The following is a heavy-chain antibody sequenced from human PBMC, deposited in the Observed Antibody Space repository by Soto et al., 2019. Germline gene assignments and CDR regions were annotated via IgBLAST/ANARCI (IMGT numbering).Heavy chain of an antibody. J-gene: IGHJ3*02. CDR3: ARHDTPDIVVVAPMIDI. CDR1: GGYISSYY. Sequence: SETLSLTCTVAGGYISSYYGSWIRQPPGKGLEGIGYIYYSGSTNYNPSLKSGVTISVHTSKHQFSLTLSSVTAADTAVYYCARHDTPDIVVVAPMIDIWRQGTMVTVS. V-gene: IGHV4-59*08. D-gene: IGHD2-15*01. CDR2: IYYSGST.